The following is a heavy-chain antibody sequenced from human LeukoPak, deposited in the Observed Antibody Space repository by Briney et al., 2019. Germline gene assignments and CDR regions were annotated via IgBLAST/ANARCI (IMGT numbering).Heavy chain of an antibody. CDR1: GDSINTGDYY. D-gene: IGHD2-15*01. J-gene: IGHJ4*02. CDR2: IYSSGAT. V-gene: IGHV4-30-4*01. Sequence: SETLSLTCSVSGDSINTGDYYWSWIRQPPGKGLEWIGYIYSSGATYLKSSLKSRVTMSVDTSKNQFSLKLSSVTAADTAVYFCARVRGSCSRSNCYQFDYWGQGTLVKVSS. CDR3: ARVRGSCSRSNCYQFDY.